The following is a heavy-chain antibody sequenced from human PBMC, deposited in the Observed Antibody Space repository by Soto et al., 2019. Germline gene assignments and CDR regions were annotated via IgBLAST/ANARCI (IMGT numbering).Heavy chain of an antibody. CDR1: GFAFSSYW. CDR2: IDPYETGI. V-gene: IGHV3-74*01. CDR3: AKASIAAAGYPDYYYGMDV. Sequence: GGSLRLSCAASGFAFSSYWMHWVRQAPGKGLVWVSRIDPYETGINYADSVKGRFTISRDNAKNTLYLQMNSLRAEDTAVYYCAKASIAAAGYPDYYYGMDVWGQGTTVTVSS. D-gene: IGHD6-13*01. J-gene: IGHJ6*02.